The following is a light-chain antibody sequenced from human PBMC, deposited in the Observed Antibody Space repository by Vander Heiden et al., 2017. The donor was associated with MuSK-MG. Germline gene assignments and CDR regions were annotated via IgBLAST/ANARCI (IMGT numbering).Light chain of an antibody. CDR3: QQLSTYPLT. CDR2: AAS. Sequence: DLLFTQSPSSLASSVVDRVTTTCSASQGISSCLAWYQQQPGKAPKLLIYAASTLPSGLPSRFSGSGSGTEFTLTISRLQPEDFATDYCQQLSTYPLTFGGGTKVEIK. J-gene: IGKJ4*01. V-gene: IGKV1-9*01. CDR1: QGISSC.